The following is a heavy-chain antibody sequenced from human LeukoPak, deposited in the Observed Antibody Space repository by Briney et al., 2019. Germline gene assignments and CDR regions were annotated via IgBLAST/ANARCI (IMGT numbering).Heavy chain of an antibody. CDR1: GGSISSGGYS. V-gene: IGHV4-30-2*01. J-gene: IGHJ5*02. D-gene: IGHD2-2*01. CDR2: IYHNGST. Sequence: TSETLSLTCAVSGGSISSGGYSWSWIRQPPGKGLEWIGYIYHNGSTYYNPSLKSRVTISVDRSKNQFSLKLSSVTAADTAVYYCARGELSWGYCSSTSCLEHGWFDPWGQGTLVTVSS. CDR3: ARGELSWGYCSSTSCLEHGWFDP.